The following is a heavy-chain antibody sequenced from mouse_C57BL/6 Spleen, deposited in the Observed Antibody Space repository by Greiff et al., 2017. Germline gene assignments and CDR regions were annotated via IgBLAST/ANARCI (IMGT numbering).Heavy chain of an antibody. CDR1: GYTFTSYW. J-gene: IGHJ2*01. V-gene: IGHV1-69*01. Sequence: QVQLQQPGAELVMPGASVKLSCKASGYTFTSYWMHWVKQRPGQGLEWIGEIDPSDSYTNYNQKFKGKSTLTVDKSSSTAYMQLSSLTSEDSAVYYCARRGYSNDYWGQGTTLTVSS. CDR3: ARRGYSNDY. D-gene: IGHD2-5*01. CDR2: IDPSDSYT.